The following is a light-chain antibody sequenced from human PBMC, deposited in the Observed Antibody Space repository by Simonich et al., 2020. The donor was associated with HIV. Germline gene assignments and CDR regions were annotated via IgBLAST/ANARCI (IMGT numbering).Light chain of an antibody. Sequence: IQMTQSPAFLSASTGDRVTINCRLSQDISTYLAWYQHKPGKAPELLIYGASTLQTGVPSRFSGSGSGTNFTLTISCLQSEDFATYYCQQYYSFHTFGPGTKVDIK. J-gene: IGKJ3*01. CDR1: QDISTY. CDR2: GAS. V-gene: IGKV1D-8*01. CDR3: QQYYSFHT.